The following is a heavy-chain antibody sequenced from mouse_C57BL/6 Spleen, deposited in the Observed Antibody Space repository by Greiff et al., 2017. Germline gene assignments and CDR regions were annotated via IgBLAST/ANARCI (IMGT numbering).Heavy chain of an antibody. CDR2: ISSSGST. CDR3: ARGGYYGSSYAFAY. D-gene: IGHD1-1*01. J-gene: IGHJ3*01. Sequence: DVKLQESGPALVKPSQTVSLTCTVTGYSITNGNHWWNWIRQVSGSKLEWIGYISSSGSTDRHPSPKSRISITRDTSKNQLFLQLNSVTTEDIATYYCARGGYYGSSYAFAYWGQGTLVTVSA. V-gene: IGHV3-4*01. CDR1: GYSITNGNHW.